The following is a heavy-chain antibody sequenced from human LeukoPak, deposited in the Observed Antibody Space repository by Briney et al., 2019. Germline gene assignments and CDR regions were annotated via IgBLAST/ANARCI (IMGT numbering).Heavy chain of an antibody. CDR3: ARELYDSSGNDAFDI. CDR1: GFTFSDYA. J-gene: IGHJ3*02. CDR2: ISGSGATT. V-gene: IGHV3-23*01. Sequence: GGSLRLSCAASGFTFSDYAMSWVRQAPGKGLDWVSTISGSGATTYYADSVRGQFTISRDNAKNSLYLQMNSLRAEDTAVYYCARELYDSSGNDAFDIWGQGTMVTVSS. D-gene: IGHD3-22*01.